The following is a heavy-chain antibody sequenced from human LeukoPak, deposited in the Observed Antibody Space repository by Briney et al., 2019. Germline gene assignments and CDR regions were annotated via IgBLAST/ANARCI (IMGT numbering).Heavy chain of an antibody. CDR2: IWYDGSNN. CDR1: GFTFSSYG. CDR3: ARGGIQPWYFDY. Sequence: GRSLRLSCAASGFTFSSYGMHWVRQAPGKGLEWVAVIWYDGSNNYYAAFVKGRFTISRDNSNNALYLQMNSLRAEDTAVYYCARGGIQPWYFDYWGQGTLVTVSS. V-gene: IGHV3-33*01. J-gene: IGHJ4*02. D-gene: IGHD5-18*01.